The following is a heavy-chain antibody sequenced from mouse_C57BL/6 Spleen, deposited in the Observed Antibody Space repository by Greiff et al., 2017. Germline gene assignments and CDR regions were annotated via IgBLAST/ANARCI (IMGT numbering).Heavy chain of an antibody. Sequence: EVMLVESGGGLVKPGGSLKLSCAASGFNFSSYTMSWVRQTPEKRLEWVATISGGGGNTYYPDSVKGRFTISRDNAKNTLYLQMSSLRSEDTALYYCARPHYYGSSYFDYWGQGTTLTVSS. CDR2: ISGGGGNT. CDR1: GFNFSSYT. V-gene: IGHV5-9*01. CDR3: ARPHYYGSSYFDY. J-gene: IGHJ2*01. D-gene: IGHD1-1*01.